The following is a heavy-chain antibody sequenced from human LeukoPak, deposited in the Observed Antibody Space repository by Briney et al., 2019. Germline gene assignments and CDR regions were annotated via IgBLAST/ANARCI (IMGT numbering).Heavy chain of an antibody. D-gene: IGHD1-1*01. CDR2: IYHSGST. V-gene: IGHV4-38-2*02. Sequence: PSETLSLTCTVSGYSISSGYYWGWIRQPPGKGLEWIGSIYHSGSTYYNPSLKSRVTISVDTSKNQFSLKLSSVTAADTAVYYCARDDEGTNWFDPWGQGTLVTVSS. CDR1: GYSISSGYY. CDR3: ARDDEGTNWFDP. J-gene: IGHJ5*02.